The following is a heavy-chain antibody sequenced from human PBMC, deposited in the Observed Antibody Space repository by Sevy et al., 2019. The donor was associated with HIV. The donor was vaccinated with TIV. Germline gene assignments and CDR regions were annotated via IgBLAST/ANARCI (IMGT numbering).Heavy chain of an antibody. CDR2: ITSNSRTI. V-gene: IGHV3-48*01. CDR1: FTFSDYS. Sequence: GGSLRLSCVFTFSDYSMNWVRQAPGRGLEWVSYITSNSRTIYYAESVKGRFTVSRDNGKNLLYLQMNSLRVEDTAVYFCARGKGHGTAVTDAFDIWGQGTVVTVSS. D-gene: IGHD4-17*01. J-gene: IGHJ3*02. CDR3: ARGKGHGTAVTDAFDI.